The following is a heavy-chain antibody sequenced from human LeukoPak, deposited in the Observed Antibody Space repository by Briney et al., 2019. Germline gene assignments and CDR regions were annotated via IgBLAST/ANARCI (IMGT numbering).Heavy chain of an antibody. CDR3: TTDYGDYGGGFDY. CDR1: GFTFSNAW. D-gene: IGHD4-17*01. J-gene: IGHJ4*02. Sequence: PGGSLRLSCAASGFTFSNAWMSWVRQAPRKGLEWVGRIKSKTDGGTTDYAAPVTGRFTISRDDSKNTLYLQMNSLKTEDTAVYYCTTDYGDYGGGFDYWGEGTLVTVSS. V-gene: IGHV3-15*01. CDR2: IKSKTDGGTT.